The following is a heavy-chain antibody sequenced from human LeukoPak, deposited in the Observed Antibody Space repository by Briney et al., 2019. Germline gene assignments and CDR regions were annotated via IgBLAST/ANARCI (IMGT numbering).Heavy chain of an antibody. Sequence: SETLSLTCTVSGGSISSSRYYWGWLRQPPGKGLEWRGSTDYSGTTYYNPSLKSRVTISVDTSKNQFSLKLSSVTAADTAVYYCARHGDYVLGGKPADAFDIWGQGTMVTASS. CDR3: ARHGDYVLGGKPADAFDI. CDR1: GGSISSSRYY. V-gene: IGHV4-39*01. CDR2: TDYSGTT. J-gene: IGHJ3*02. D-gene: IGHD4-17*01.